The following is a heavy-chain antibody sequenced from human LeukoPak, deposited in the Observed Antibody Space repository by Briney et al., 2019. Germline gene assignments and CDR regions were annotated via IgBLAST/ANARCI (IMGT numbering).Heavy chain of an antibody. J-gene: IGHJ3*02. D-gene: IGHD2-2*01. Sequence: GASLKISCKGSGYSFTSYWIGWVRQVPGKGLEWMGIIYPGDSDTRYSPSFQGQVTISADKSISTAYLQWSSLKASDTAMYYCARPYCSSTSCNDAFDISGQGTMVTVSS. CDR3: ARPYCSSTSCNDAFDI. CDR2: IYPGDSDT. CDR1: GYSFTSYW. V-gene: IGHV5-51*01.